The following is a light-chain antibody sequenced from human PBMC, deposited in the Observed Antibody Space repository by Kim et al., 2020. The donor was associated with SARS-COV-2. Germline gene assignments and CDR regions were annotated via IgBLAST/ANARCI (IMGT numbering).Light chain of an antibody. J-gene: IGLJ1*01. CDR2: VVS. Sequence: QSITISCTGTSSDVGGYNYVSWYQQHPGKAPKLMIYVVSNRPSGVSNRFSGSKSGNTAYLTISWLQAEDEADYYCSSYTSGSTLYVFGTGTKVTVL. V-gene: IGLV2-14*03. CDR1: SSDVGGYNY. CDR3: SSYTSGSTLYV.